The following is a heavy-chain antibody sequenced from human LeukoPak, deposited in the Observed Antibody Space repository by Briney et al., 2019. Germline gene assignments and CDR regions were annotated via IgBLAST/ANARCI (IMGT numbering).Heavy chain of an antibody. CDR2: IYHSGST. D-gene: IGHD4-17*01. Sequence: SETLSLTCAVSGGSISSSNWWSWVRPPPGKGLEWIGEIYHSGSTNYNPSPKSRVTISVDKSKNQFSLKLSPVTAADTAVYYCARVEKYGDLDYWGQGTLVTVSS. V-gene: IGHV4-4*02. J-gene: IGHJ4*02. CDR3: ARVEKYGDLDY. CDR1: GGSISSSNW.